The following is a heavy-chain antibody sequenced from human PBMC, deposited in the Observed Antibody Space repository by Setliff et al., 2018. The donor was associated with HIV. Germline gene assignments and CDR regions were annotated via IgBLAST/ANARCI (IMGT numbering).Heavy chain of an antibody. CDR1: GGPLSSYF. V-gene: IGHV4-34*01. CDR2: INHSGTT. J-gene: IGHJ6*03. D-gene: IGHD6-13*01. Sequence: PSETLSLTCTVSGGPLSSYFWTWIRQTPDKGLEWIGDINHSGTTNYNLSLKSRTTLSLDTSKNQLSLKLTSVVAADTGLYFCARGRDASTWYLSHFYSYYYLDVWGNGTTVTVSS. CDR3: ARGRDASTWYLSHFYSYYYLDV.